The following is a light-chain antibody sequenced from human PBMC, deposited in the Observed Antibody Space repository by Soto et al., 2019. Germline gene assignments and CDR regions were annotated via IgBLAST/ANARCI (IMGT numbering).Light chain of an antibody. CDR2: EVA. J-gene: IGLJ1*01. CDR1: TNDIGDYNY. Sequence: QSALSQPASVSGSPGQSITISCTGTTNDIGDYNYVSWYQQHPGKAPKLLIYEVANRPSGVSNRFSGSKSGITASLTISGLQAEDEADYYCASYTSSLTKVFGTGTKLTVL. V-gene: IGLV2-14*01. CDR3: ASYTSSLTKV.